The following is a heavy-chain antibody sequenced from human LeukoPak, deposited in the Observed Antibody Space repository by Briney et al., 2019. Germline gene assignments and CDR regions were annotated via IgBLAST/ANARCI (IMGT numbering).Heavy chain of an antibody. Sequence: GASVKVSCKASGYTFTSYYMHWVRQAPGQGLEWMGIINPSGGSTSYAQKFQGRVTMTRDTSTSTVYMELSSLRSEDTAVYYCARDTPLRAARPQSSLWGMDVWGQGTTVTVSS. CDR2: INPSGGST. CDR1: GYTFTSYY. D-gene: IGHD6-6*01. V-gene: IGHV1-46*01. CDR3: ARDTPLRAARPQSSLWGMDV. J-gene: IGHJ6*02.